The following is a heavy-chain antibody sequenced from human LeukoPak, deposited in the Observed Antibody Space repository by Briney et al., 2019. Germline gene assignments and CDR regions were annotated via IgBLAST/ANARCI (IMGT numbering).Heavy chain of an antibody. D-gene: IGHD3-3*01. CDR1: GFTFSNYA. Sequence: GGSLRLSCAASGFTFSNYAMSWVRQAPGKGLEWVSAVSGSGDITFYADSVKGRFTISRDNSKNTLYLQMNSLRAEDTAVYYCAKWPTLKIFGVTNWFDPWGQGTWSPSPQ. J-gene: IGHJ5*02. CDR2: VSGSGDIT. V-gene: IGHV3-23*01. CDR3: AKWPTLKIFGVTNWFDP.